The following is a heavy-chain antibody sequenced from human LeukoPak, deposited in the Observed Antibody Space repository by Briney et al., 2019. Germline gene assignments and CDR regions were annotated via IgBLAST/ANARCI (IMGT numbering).Heavy chain of an antibody. CDR1: GFTFSSYS. CDR2: ISSSSSYI. J-gene: IGHJ4*02. V-gene: IGHV3-21*01. Sequence: PGGSLRLSCAASGFTFSSYSMNWVRQAPGKGLDWVSSISSSSSYIYYADSVKGRFTISRDNAKNSLYLQMNSLRAEDTAVYYCAKGSYYDFWSGYFNYWGQGTLVTVSS. D-gene: IGHD3-3*01. CDR3: AKGSYYDFWSGYFNY.